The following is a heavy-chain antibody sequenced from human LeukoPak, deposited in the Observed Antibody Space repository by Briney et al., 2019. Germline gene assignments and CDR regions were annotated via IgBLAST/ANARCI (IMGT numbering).Heavy chain of an antibody. CDR3: ARIRWQLPSTHYYYGMDV. V-gene: IGHV5-51*01. CDR2: IYPGDSDT. Sequence: RGESLKISCKGSGYSFTSYWIGWVRQMPGKGLEWMGTIYPGDSDTRYSPSFQGQVTISADKSISTAYLQWSSLKASDTAMYYCARIRWQLPSTHYYYGMDVWGQGTTVTVSS. J-gene: IGHJ6*02. D-gene: IGHD2-15*01. CDR1: GYSFTSYW.